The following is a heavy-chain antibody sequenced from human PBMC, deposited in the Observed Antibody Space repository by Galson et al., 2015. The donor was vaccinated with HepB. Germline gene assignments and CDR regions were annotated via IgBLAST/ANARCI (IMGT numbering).Heavy chain of an antibody. V-gene: IGHV1-18*01. J-gene: IGHJ4*02. D-gene: IGHD3-22*01. CDR2: ISAYNGNT. CDR1: GYTFTSYG. CDR3: ARADSITMIVVVIVNDY. Sequence: SVKVSCKASGYTFTSYGISWVRQAPGQGLEWMGWISAYNGNTNYAQKLQGRVTMTTDTSTSTAYMELRSLRSDDTAVYYCARADSITMIVVVIVNDYWGQGTLVTVSS.